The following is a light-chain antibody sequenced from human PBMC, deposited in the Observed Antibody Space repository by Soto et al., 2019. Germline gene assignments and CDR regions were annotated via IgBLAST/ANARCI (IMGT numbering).Light chain of an antibody. CDR2: EVT. CDR1: RSDVGANDY. CDR3: SSFTTRDTRL. J-gene: IGLJ3*02. Sequence: QSALTQPASVSGSPGQSITISCTGSRSDVGANDYVSWYRQYPGKAPKLIIYEVTNRPSGVSNRFSGSKSGNTASLIISGLQADDEADYHCSSFTTRDTRLFGGGTKLTVL. V-gene: IGLV2-14*01.